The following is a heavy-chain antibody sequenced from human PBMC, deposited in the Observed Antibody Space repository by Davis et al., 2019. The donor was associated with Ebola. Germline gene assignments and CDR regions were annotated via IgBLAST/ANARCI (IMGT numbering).Heavy chain of an antibody. CDR3: ARASPSDIVVVVAATPHFDY. V-gene: IGHV3-11*06. D-gene: IGHD2-15*01. CDR1: GFTFSDYY. CDR2: ISSSSSYT. Sequence: PGGSLRLSCAASGFTFSDYYMSWIRQAPGKGLEWVSYISSSSSYTNYADSVKGRFTISRDNAKNSLYLQMNSLRAEDTDVYYCARASPSDIVVVVAATPHFDYWGQGTLVTVSS. J-gene: IGHJ4*02.